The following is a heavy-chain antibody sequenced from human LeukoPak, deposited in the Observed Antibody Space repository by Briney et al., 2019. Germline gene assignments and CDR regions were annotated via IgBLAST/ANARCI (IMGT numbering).Heavy chain of an antibody. CDR3: AGRDKGYYYGMDV. J-gene: IGHJ6*02. CDR1: GFTVSNNY. Sequence: GGSLRLSCAASGFTVSNNYMSWVRQAPGKGLEWVSLLYSSGSTYYTDSVKGRFTISRDSSKNTLNLQMNSLRAEDTAVYYCAGRDKGYYYGMDVWGQGTTVTVSS. V-gene: IGHV3-66*01. CDR2: LYSSGST. D-gene: IGHD5-24*01.